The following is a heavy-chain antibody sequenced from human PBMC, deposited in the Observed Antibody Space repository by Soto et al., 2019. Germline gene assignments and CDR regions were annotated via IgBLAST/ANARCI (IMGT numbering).Heavy chain of an antibody. CDR1: GGSISSYY. CDR2: IYYSGYT. Sequence: PSETLSLTCTVSGGSISSYYWIWIRQPPGRGLEWTAYIYYSGYTSYNPSLKSRVTISIDTSKNQFSLKLSSVTAADTALYYCARVGPSFCGGDDCYSEGVWTDNWGKGTLVTVSS. J-gene: IGHJ4*02. D-gene: IGHD2-21*02. V-gene: IGHV4-59*01. CDR3: ARVGPSFCGGDDCYSEGVWTDN.